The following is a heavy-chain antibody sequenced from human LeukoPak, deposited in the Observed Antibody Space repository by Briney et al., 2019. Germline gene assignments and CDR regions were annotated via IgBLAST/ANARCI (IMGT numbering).Heavy chain of an antibody. J-gene: IGHJ4*02. CDR3: ARGRAIFGVALDY. D-gene: IGHD3-3*01. Sequence: PSETLSLTCAVSGGSISSGSYSWSWIRQPPGKGLEWIGYIYPRGSTYYNPSLKSRVILSLDKSANEFSLNLSSVTAADTAVYYCARGRAIFGVALDYWGQGTLVTVSS. CDR1: GGSISSGSYS. V-gene: IGHV4-30-2*01. CDR2: IYPRGST.